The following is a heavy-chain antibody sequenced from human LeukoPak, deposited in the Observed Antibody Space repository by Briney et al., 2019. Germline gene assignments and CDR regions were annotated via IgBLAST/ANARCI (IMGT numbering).Heavy chain of an antibody. V-gene: IGHV4-38-2*01. J-gene: IGHJ4*02. Sequence: SETLSLTCAVSGYSISSGYYWGWIRQPPGKGLEWIGSIYHSGSTYYNPSLKSRVTISVDTSKNQFSLKLSSVTAADTAVYYCARQVTIAVAGTDYWGQGTLVTVSS. CDR2: IYHSGST. CDR3: ARQVTIAVAGTDY. CDR1: GYSISSGYY. D-gene: IGHD6-19*01.